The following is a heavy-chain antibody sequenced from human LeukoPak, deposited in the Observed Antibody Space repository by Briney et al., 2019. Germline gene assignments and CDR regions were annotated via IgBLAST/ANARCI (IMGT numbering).Heavy chain of an antibody. Sequence: PSETLSLTCTVSGGSISSSSYYWGWIRQPPGKGLEWIGSIYYSGSTYYNPSLTSRVTISVDTSKNQFSLKLSSVTAADTAVYYCARDHRGSYSDNWFDPWGQGTLVTVSS. V-gene: IGHV4-39*07. J-gene: IGHJ5*02. CDR2: IYYSGST. CDR3: ARDHRGSYSDNWFDP. CDR1: GGSISSSSYY. D-gene: IGHD1-26*01.